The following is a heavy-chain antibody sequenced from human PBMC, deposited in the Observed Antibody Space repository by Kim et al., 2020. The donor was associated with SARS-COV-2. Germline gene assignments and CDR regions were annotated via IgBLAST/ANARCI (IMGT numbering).Heavy chain of an antibody. V-gene: IGHV4-31*02. D-gene: IGHD3-10*01. CDR3: ARLLWFGETVYFDY. Sequence: TPSLKSRVTISVDTSKNQFSLKLSSVTAADTAVYYCARLLWFGETVYFDYWGQGTLVTVSS. J-gene: IGHJ4*02.